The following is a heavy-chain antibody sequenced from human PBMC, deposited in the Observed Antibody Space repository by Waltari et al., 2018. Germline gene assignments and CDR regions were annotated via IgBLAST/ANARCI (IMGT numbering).Heavy chain of an antibody. D-gene: IGHD1-7*01. J-gene: IGHJ4*02. CDR2: ISYDGSNK. V-gene: IGHV3-30*18. CDR3: AKGTPPPD. Sequence: QVQLVESGGGVVQPGRSLKLSCAVGGFSLSSFGTHWVRQAPGKGLEWVAFISYDGSNKYYGDSVKGRFTISRDNSNNILHLHMSALRFEDTAVYYCAKGTPPPDWGQGTLVTVSS. CDR1: GFSLSSFG.